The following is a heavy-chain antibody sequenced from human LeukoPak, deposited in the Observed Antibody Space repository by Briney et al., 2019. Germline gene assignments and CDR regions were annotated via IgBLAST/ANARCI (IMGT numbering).Heavy chain of an antibody. CDR2: IYYSGST. Sequence: SETLSLTCTVSGGSVSTYYWNWIRQPPGKGLEWIGYIYYSGSTNYNPSLKSRLTISVDTSNNQFSLKLSSVTAADTAVYYCASTSGNCSGGNCYSALDYWGQGTLVTVSS. D-gene: IGHD2-15*01. J-gene: IGHJ4*02. CDR1: GGSVSTYY. V-gene: IGHV4-59*02. CDR3: ASTSGNCSGGNCYSALDY.